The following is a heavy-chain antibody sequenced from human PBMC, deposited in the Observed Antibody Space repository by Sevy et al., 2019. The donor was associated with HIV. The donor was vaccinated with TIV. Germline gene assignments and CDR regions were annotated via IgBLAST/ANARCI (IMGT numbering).Heavy chain of an antibody. Sequence: SENLSLTCTVSGGSISSSSYYWGWIRQPPGKGLEWIGSIYYSGSTYYNPSLKSRVTISVDTSKNQFSLKLSSVTAADTAVYYCARHDRAAHAFDIWGQGTMVTVSS. CDR3: ARHDRAAHAFDI. CDR2: IYYSGST. CDR1: GGSISSSSYY. D-gene: IGHD6-6*01. V-gene: IGHV4-39*01. J-gene: IGHJ3*02.